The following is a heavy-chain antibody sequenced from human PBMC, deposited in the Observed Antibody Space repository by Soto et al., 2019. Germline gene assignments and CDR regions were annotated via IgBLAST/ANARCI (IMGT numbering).Heavy chain of an antibody. J-gene: IGHJ4*02. CDR3: ARGRGSDYYDSSGYYGYFDY. Sequence: PSETLSLTCAVYGGSFSGYYWSWIRQPPGKGLEWIGEINHSGSTNYNPSLKSRVTISVDTTKNQFSLKLSSVTAADTAVYYCARGRGSDYYDSSGYYGYFDYWGQGTLVTVSS. CDR2: INHSGST. V-gene: IGHV4-34*01. D-gene: IGHD3-22*01. CDR1: GGSFSGYY.